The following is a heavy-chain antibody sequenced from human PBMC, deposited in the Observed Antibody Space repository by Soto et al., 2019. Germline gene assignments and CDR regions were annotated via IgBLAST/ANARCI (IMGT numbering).Heavy chain of an antibody. J-gene: IGHJ4*02. CDR3: ARTFYSYGYFDY. CDR2: ISYDGSNK. V-gene: IGHV3-30-3*01. CDR1: GFTFSSYA. Sequence: QVQLVESGGGVVQHGRSLRLSCAASGFTFSSYAMHWVRQAPGKGLEWVAVISYDGSNKYYADSVKGRFTISRDNSKNTLYLQMNSLRAEDTAVYYCARTFYSYGYFDYWGQGTLVTVSS. D-gene: IGHD5-18*01.